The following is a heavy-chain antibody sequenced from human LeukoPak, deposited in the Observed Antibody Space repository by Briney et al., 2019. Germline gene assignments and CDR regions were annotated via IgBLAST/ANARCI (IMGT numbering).Heavy chain of an antibody. V-gene: IGHV4-39*01. D-gene: IGHD6-19*01. J-gene: IGHJ4*02. CDR1: GGSISSSSYY. Sequence: SETLSLTCTVSGGSISSSSYYWGWIRQPPGKGLEWIGSIYYSGSTYYNPSLKSRFTITVEKEKNTFSLKLSSVTAADTAVYYCARPSIAVAGTWAGYFDYWGQGTLVTVSS. CDR2: IYYSGST. CDR3: ARPSIAVAGTWAGYFDY.